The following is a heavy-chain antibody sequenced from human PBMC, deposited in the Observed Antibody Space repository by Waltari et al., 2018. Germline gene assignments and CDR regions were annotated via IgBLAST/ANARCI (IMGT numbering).Heavy chain of an antibody. J-gene: IGHJ4*02. V-gene: IGHV4-39*01. CDR2: VYYSGTT. D-gene: IGHD5-12*01. CDR1: GDSISSSNYY. Sequence: QLQLQESGPGLVKPSETLSLSCSVSGDSISSSNYYWGWIRQPPGKGLEWIASVYYSGTTYYDPSLKSRGTISADTSSNQFYLRLTSVTATDTAVYYCARSSAGMPRWLGDYWGQGILVTVSS. CDR3: ARSSAGMPRWLGDY.